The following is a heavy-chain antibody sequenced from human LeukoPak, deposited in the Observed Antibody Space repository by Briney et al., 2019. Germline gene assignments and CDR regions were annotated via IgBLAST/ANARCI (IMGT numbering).Heavy chain of an antibody. J-gene: IGHJ4*02. Sequence: EASVKVSCKASGGTFSSYAISWVRQAPGQGLEWMGWINPNSGGTNYAQKFQGRVTMTGDTSISTAYMELSRLRSDDTAVYYCARTRGYDYVWGSFLGWGQGTLVTVSS. V-gene: IGHV1-2*02. CDR2: INPNSGGT. CDR1: GGTFSSYA. CDR3: ARTRGYDYVWGSFLG. D-gene: IGHD3-16*01.